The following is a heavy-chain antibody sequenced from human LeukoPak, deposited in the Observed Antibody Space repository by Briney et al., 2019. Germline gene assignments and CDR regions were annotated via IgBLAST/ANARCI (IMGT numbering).Heavy chain of an antibody. D-gene: IGHD3-22*01. CDR3: ATFQAYANSGHLRPYFDY. CDR2: SDPEDAKT. Sequence: ASVKVSCKISGYSLTELAIHWVRQAPGKGLEWMGGSDPEDAKTSFAEKFQGRVTFTEDTSTDTAFMELSRLRSDDTAVYYCATFQAYANSGHLRPYFDYWGQGTLVTVSS. CDR1: GYSLTELA. V-gene: IGHV1-24*01. J-gene: IGHJ4*02.